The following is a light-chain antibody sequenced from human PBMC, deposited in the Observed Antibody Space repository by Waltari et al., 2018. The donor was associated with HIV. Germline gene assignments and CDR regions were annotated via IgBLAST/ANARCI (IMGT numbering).Light chain of an antibody. Sequence: DIPMTQSPSSLSASIGDRVPITCRASQSIASYLNWYQQKPGKAPKLLIYAASSLQSGVPSRFSGSGSGTDFTLTISSLQSEDFATYSCHQTYTSPWTFGQGTKVEI. V-gene: IGKV1-39*01. J-gene: IGKJ1*01. CDR3: HQTYTSPWT. CDR2: AAS. CDR1: QSIASY.